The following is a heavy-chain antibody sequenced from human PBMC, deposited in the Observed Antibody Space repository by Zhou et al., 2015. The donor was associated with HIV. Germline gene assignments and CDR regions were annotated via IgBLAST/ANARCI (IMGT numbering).Heavy chain of an antibody. CDR3: VKILGGSGWMWDYAASE. J-gene: IGHJ6*02. Sequence: EVQLVESGGGLVQPGRSLRLSCTASGFTFGDYAMSWFRQAPGKGLEWVGFIRSKAYGGTTQYAASVKGRFTISRDNTKNSVYLQMNSLRVEDSALYYCVKILGGSGWMWDYAASEWGQGP. V-gene: IGHV3-49*03. CDR2: IRSKAYGGTT. CDR1: GFTFGDYA. D-gene: IGHD6-19*01.